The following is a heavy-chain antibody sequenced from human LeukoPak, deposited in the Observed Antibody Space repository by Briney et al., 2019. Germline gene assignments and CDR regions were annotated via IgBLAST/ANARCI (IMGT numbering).Heavy chain of an antibody. Sequence: PGGSLRLSCAASGFTFSSYGMTWVRQAPGKGLEWVSYISSSSSTIYYADSVKGRFTISRDNSKNTLYLQMNSLRAEDTAVYYCAKNVAAAGFDPWGQGTLVTVSS. D-gene: IGHD6-13*01. CDR1: GFTFSSYG. CDR3: AKNVAAAGFDP. J-gene: IGHJ5*02. CDR2: ISSSSSTI. V-gene: IGHV3-48*01.